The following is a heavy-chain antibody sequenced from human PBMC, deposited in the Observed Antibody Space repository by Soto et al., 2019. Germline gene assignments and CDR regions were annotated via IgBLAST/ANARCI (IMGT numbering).Heavy chain of an antibody. CDR3: ARAYSSGWKHY. CDR2: ISAYNGNT. D-gene: IGHD6-19*01. J-gene: IGHJ4*02. CDR1: GYTFTSYG. Sequence: QVQLVQSGAEVKKPGASVKVSCKASGYTFTSYGISWVRQAPGQGLEWMGWISAYNGNTNFAEKLQGRVTMTTDTPTSTAYMELRSLRTDDTAGYSCARAYSSGWKHYLGQGTLVTFSS. V-gene: IGHV1-18*01.